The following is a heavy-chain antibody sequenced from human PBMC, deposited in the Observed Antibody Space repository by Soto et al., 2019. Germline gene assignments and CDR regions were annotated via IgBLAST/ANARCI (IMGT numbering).Heavy chain of an antibody. V-gene: IGHV1-3*01. J-gene: IGHJ5*02. CDR1: GYTFTSYA. CDR2: INAGNGNT. CDR3: ARDLGYSYGYVS. D-gene: IGHD5-18*01. Sequence: ASVKVSCKASGYTFTSYAMHWVRQAPGQRLEWMGWINAGNGNTKYSQKFQGRVTITRDTSASTAYMELSSLRSEDTAVYYCARDLGYSYGYVSWGQGTLVTVSS.